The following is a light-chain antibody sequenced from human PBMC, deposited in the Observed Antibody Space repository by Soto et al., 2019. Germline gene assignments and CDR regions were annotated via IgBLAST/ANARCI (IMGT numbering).Light chain of an antibody. CDR1: NIGSKS. J-gene: IGLJ1*01. CDR3: QVWDRSSDHYV. Sequence: SYELTQPPSVSVAPGKTAIITCGGNNIGSKSVQWYQQKPGQAPVLVTYYDTDRPSGIPERFSGSNSGDTATLTIIRVEAGDEADYYCQVWDRSSDHYVFGTGTKVTVL. V-gene: IGLV3-21*04. CDR2: YDT.